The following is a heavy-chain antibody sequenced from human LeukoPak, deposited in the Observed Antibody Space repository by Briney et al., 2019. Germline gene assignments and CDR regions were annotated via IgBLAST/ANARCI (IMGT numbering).Heavy chain of an antibody. V-gene: IGHV1-69*05. D-gene: IGHD5-24*01. Sequence: ASVKVSCKASGGTFSSYAISWVRQAPGQGLEWMGGIIPIFGTANYAQKFQDRVTITTDESTSTAYMELSSLRSEDTAVYYCALEMATIRSFDYWGQGTLVTVSS. CDR1: GGTFSSYA. CDR3: ALEMATIRSFDY. CDR2: IIPIFGTA. J-gene: IGHJ4*02.